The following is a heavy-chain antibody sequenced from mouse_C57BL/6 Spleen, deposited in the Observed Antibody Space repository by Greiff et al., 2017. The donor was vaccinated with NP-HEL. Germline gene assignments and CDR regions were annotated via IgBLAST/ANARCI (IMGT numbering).Heavy chain of an antibody. J-gene: IGHJ3*01. Sequence: DVQLQESGPGLVKPSQSLSLTCSVTGYSITSGYYWNWIRQFPGNKLEWMGYISYDGSNNYNPSLKNRISITRDTSKNQFFLKLNSVTTEDTATYYCARDGYGSQAWFAYWGQGTLVTVSA. CDR2: ISYDGSN. V-gene: IGHV3-6*01. CDR3: ARDGYGSQAWFAY. CDR1: GYSITSGYY. D-gene: IGHD1-1*01.